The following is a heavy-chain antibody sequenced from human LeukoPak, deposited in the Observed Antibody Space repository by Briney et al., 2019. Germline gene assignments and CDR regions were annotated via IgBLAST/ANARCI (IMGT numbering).Heavy chain of an antibody. CDR1: GYTFTSYG. J-gene: IGHJ4*02. CDR3: AREYCSGGSCYLFDY. V-gene: IGHV1-18*01. D-gene: IGHD2-15*01. Sequence: ASVKVSCKASGYTFTSYGISWARQAPGQGLEWMGWISTYNGNTNYAPKLQGRVTMTTDTSTSTAYMELRSLRSDDTAVYYCAREYCSGGSCYLFDYWGQGTLVTVSS. CDR2: ISTYNGNT.